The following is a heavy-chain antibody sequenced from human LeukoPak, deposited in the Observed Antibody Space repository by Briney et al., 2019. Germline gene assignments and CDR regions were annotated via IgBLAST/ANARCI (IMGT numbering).Heavy chain of an antibody. CDR1: VYTFTNYG. CDR2: INAYNGDT. D-gene: IGHD2-2*01. Sequence: ASVKDSCKASVYTFTNYGVSWVRQAPGQGLEWMGWINAYNGDTHYAQNLQGRLTMTTDTSTSMAFMELRSLRPDDTAVYFCARWGLVAPGTYYYYYMDVWGRGTTVTVSS. J-gene: IGHJ6*03. V-gene: IGHV1-18*01. CDR3: ARWGLVAPGTYYYYYMDV.